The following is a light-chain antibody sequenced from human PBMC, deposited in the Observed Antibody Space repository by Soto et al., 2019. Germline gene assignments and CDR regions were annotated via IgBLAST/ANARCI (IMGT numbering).Light chain of an antibody. CDR1: QSISNY. J-gene: IGKJ4*01. CDR2: AAS. Sequence: DIQMTQSPSSLSASVGDRVTITCRASQSISNYLNWYQQKPGKAPKLLIYAASSLQSGVPSRFSGSGSGTDFTLTISSLQPEDFATYYCLQTYNTLPVTFGGGTKVEIK. V-gene: IGKV1-39*01. CDR3: LQTYNTLPVT.